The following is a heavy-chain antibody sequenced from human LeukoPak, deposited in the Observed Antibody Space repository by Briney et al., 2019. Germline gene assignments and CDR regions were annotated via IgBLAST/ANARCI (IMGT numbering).Heavy chain of an antibody. CDR3: ARDAPIYSGPPGDAFDI. J-gene: IGHJ3*02. CDR2: ISGYNGNT. V-gene: IGHV1-18*01. D-gene: IGHD3-10*01. Sequence: ASVKVSCKASGYTFTNYGISWVRQAPGQGLEWMGWISGYNGNTNYAQKLQGRVTMTTDTSTSTAYMELRSLRSDDTAVYYCARDAPIYSGPPGDAFDIWGQGTMVTVSS. CDR1: GYTFTNYG.